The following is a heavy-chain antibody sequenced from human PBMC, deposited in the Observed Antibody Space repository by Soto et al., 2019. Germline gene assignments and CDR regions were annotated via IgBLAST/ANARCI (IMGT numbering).Heavy chain of an antibody. CDR2: ISKSGSII. CDR1: GFTFSDYY. J-gene: IGHJ5*02. V-gene: IGHV3-11*01. CDR3: ARDLSPYSDYYDESTSETWFGP. D-gene: IGHD3-16*01. Sequence: GGSLRLSCAASGFTFSDYYMSWLRQPPGKGLEWVSYISKSGSIIHFADSVKGRFAISRDNAKNTLYLQMSSLRAEDTALYYCARDLSPYSDYYDESTSETWFGPWGQGTLVTVSS.